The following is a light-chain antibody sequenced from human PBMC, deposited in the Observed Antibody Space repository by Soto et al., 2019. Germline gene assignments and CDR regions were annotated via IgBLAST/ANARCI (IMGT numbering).Light chain of an antibody. J-gene: IGKJ3*01. V-gene: IGKV1-27*01. CDR3: QEYHSPPFT. CDR2: AAS. Sequence: DIQMTQSPSSLSASVGDTVTITCRASQGISSSLAWYQQKAGKVPDLLIYAASTLQSGVPSHFSGSGSGTDFTLTISSLQPEDVTTYYCQEYHSPPFTCGPGTRVEIK. CDR1: QGISSS.